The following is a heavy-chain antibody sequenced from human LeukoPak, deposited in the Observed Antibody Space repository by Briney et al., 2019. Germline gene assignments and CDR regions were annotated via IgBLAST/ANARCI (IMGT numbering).Heavy chain of an antibody. D-gene: IGHD6-19*01. J-gene: IGHJ4*01. Sequence: GGSLRLSCAASGFTFSSYAMNWVRRAPGKGLEWVSAITDSGGNRQYTDSVKGRFTISRDNSKNTLYLQMDSLRADDTAVYYCAKSSRYGTGWYGKIDYWGQGTLVTVSS. CDR2: ITDSGGNR. V-gene: IGHV3-23*01. CDR3: AKSSRYGTGWYGKIDY. CDR1: GFTFSSYA.